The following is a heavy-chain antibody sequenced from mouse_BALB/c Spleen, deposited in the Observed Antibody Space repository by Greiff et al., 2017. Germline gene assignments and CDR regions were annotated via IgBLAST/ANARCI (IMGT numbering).Heavy chain of an antibody. Sequence: QVQLQQSGPELVKPGASVKISCKASGYAFSSSWMNWVKQRPGQGLEWIGRIYPGDGDTNYNGKFKGKATLTADKSSSTAYMQLSSLTSVDSAVYFCARGVYFDYWGQGTTLTVSS. CDR2: IYPGDGDT. CDR1: GYAFSSSW. J-gene: IGHJ2*01. CDR3: ARGVYFDY. V-gene: IGHV1-82*01.